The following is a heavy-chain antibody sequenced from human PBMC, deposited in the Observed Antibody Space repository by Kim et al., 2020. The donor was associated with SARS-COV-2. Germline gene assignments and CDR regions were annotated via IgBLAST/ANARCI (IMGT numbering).Heavy chain of an antibody. V-gene: IGHV4-59*08. CDR2: IYYSGST. CDR1: GGSISSYY. CDR3: ARRSAGITMVRGGDWYFDL. D-gene: IGHD3-10*01. Sequence: SETLSLTCTVSGGSISSYYWSWIRQPPGKGLEWIGYIYYSGSTNYNPSLKSRVTISVDTSKNQFSLKLSSVTAADTAVYYCARRSAGITMVRGGDWYFDLWGRGTLVTVSS. J-gene: IGHJ2*01.